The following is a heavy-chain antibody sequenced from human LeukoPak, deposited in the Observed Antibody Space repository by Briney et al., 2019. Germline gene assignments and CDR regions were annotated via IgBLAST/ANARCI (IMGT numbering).Heavy chain of an antibody. Sequence: ASVKVSCKTSGYTFISHHLHWVRQAPGQGLEGMGVINPDGGTTIYAQTFQGSVTMTRDMSTSTEYMELTGLRSEDTAIFYCARGRFAGYYDGRGYYAWYFDLWGRGTLVTVSS. CDR3: ARGRFAGYYDGRGYYAWYFDL. CDR2: INPDGGTT. CDR1: GYTFISHH. J-gene: IGHJ2*01. V-gene: IGHV1-46*01. D-gene: IGHD3-22*01.